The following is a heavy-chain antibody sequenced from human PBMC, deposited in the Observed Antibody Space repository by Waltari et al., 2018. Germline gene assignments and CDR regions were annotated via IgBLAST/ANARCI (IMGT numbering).Heavy chain of an antibody. CDR1: GYTFNSYD. V-gene: IGHV1-46*02. CDR3: ARDTGALWMDV. J-gene: IGHJ6*02. D-gene: IGHD2-21*01. CDR2: INPSGGTT. Sequence: QVQLVQYGAEVKKPGASVKVSCKASGYTFNSYDMHWVRQAPGQGLEWMGIINPSGGTTSYAQNFQGRVTMTRDTSTSTVYMELSSLRSEDTAVYYCARDTGALWMDVWGQGTTVTVSS.